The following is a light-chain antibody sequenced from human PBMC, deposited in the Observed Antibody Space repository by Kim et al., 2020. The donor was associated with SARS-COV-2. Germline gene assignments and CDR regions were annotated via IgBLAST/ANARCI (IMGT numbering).Light chain of an antibody. CDR1: SSNIGSNY. CDR3: AAWDDSLSGWV. V-gene: IGLV1-47*01. Sequence: QSVLTQPPSASGTPGQRVTISCSGSSSNIGSNYVYWYQQLPGTAPKLLIYGNNHRPSGVPDRFSGSKSGTSASLAISGLQSEDEADYYCAAWDDSLSGWVFGGGTQLTVL. J-gene: IGLJ3*02. CDR2: GNN.